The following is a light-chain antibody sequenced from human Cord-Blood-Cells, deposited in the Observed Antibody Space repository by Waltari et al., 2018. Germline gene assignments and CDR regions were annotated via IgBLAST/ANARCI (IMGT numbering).Light chain of an antibody. CDR2: RIN. Sequence: QSVLTQPPSASGTPGQRVTIACSGSSSNIGSNYVYWYHQLPGQAPKLLIYRINQRPSGVPDRFSGSKSGTSASLAISGLRSEDEADYYCAAWDDSLSGWVFGGGTKLTVL. V-gene: IGLV1-47*01. CDR3: AAWDDSLSGWV. CDR1: SSNIGSNY. J-gene: IGLJ3*02.